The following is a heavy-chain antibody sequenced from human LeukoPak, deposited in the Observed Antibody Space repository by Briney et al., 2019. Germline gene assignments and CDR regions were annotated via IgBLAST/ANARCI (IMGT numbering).Heavy chain of an antibody. Sequence: GGSLRLSCAVSGFTFSDYYMSCIRRAPGKGLEWVLYISSSGRTIYYADSVKGRFTVSRDNVSNSLSLQMSSLKVEDTRIYYCPREAYSNGYLASTFDPWGQGTLVIVSS. CDR3: PREAYSNGYLASTFDP. V-gene: IGHV3-11*01. D-gene: IGHD3-22*01. J-gene: IGHJ5*02. CDR1: GFTFSDYY. CDR2: ISSSGRTI.